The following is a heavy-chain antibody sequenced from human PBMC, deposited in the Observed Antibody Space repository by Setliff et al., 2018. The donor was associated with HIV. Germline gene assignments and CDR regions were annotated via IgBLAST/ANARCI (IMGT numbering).Heavy chain of an antibody. CDR3: AKGGASSHWLGP. Sequence: SETLSLTCAVSGYSIRSGYYWGWIRQSPGKGLEWIGTMFRTGTSYYNPSLTSRVTISQDTSKNQFYLKLNSVTAADTAIYYCAKGGASSHWLGPWGQGTLVT. V-gene: IGHV4-38-2*01. CDR1: GYSIRSGYY. CDR2: MFRTGTS. D-gene: IGHD3-16*01. J-gene: IGHJ5*02.